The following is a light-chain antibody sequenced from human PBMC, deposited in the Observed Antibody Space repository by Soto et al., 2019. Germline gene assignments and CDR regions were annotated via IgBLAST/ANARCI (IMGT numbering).Light chain of an antibody. CDR2: GAS. J-gene: IGKJ2*01. CDR1: QSVSSSY. Sequence: EIVLTQSPGTLSLSPGERATLSCRASQSVSSSYLAWYQQKPGQAHRLLIYGASSRATGIPDRFSGSGSGTDFTLTISRLEPEDFAVYYCQQYGSSPTYPFRQGTKLEIK. CDR3: QQYGSSPTYP. V-gene: IGKV3-20*01.